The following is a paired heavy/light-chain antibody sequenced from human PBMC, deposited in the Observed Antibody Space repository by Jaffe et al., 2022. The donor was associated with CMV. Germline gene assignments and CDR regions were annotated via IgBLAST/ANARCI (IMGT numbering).Heavy chain of an antibody. CDR3: ATTHYYDTSGYYSAVPLDF. V-gene: IGHV1-18*01. D-gene: IGHD3-22*01. J-gene: IGHJ4*02. CDR2: ISTYNGNT. CDR1: GYAFSSHG. Sequence: QVQLVQSGAEVKKPGASVKVSCKASGYAFSSHGITWVRQAPGQGLEWLGWISTYNGNTDYAQKFQGRVSMTTEASTTTAYMELGSLRADDTAVYYCATTHYYDTSGYYSAVPLDFWGRGTLVTVSS.
Light chain of an antibody. J-gene: IGKJ1*01. CDR1: QSVKYNY. CDR3: QQYGTSPKT. Sequence: EIVMTQSPGTLSLSPGEGVTLSCRASQSVKYNYVAWYQQKPGQAPRLLIYGASTRATGIPDRFTGRGAGTDFTLTINRLEPEDFAVYYCQQYGTSPKTFGQGTKVEIK. V-gene: IGKV3-20*01. CDR2: GAS.